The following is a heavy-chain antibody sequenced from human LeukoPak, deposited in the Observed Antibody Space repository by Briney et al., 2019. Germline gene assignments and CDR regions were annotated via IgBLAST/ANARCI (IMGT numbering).Heavy chain of an antibody. D-gene: IGHD3-3*01. J-gene: IGHJ6*02. CDR3: ARTAPGLTIFGVPYGMDV. Sequence: GASVKVSCKASGGTFSSYAISWVRQAPGQGLEWMGGIIPIFGTANYAQKFQGRVTITADESTSTAYMELSSLRSEDTAVYYCARTAPGLTIFGVPYGMDVWGQGTTVTVSS. CDR2: IIPIFGTA. CDR1: GGTFSSYA. V-gene: IGHV1-69*01.